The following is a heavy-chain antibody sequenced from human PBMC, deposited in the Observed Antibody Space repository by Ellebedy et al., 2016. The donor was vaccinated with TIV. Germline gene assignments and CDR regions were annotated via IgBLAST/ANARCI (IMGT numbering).Heavy chain of an antibody. V-gene: IGHV3-23*01. D-gene: IGHD3-3*01. CDR1: GFTFSSYA. J-gene: IGHJ4*02. Sequence: GESLKISCAASGFTFSSYAMSWVRQAPGKGLEWVSAISGSGGSTYYADSVKGRFTISRDNSKNTLYLQMNSLRAEDTAVYYCAKSFATRPIIPLDYWGQGTLVTVSS. CDR3: AKSFATRPIIPLDY. CDR2: ISGSGGST.